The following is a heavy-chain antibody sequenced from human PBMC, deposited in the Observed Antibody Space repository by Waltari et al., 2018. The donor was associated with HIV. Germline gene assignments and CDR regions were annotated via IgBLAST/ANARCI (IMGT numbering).Heavy chain of an antibody. CDR3: ARSLTSRPGYGGVMAF. J-gene: IGHJ4*02. Sequence: QVQLVQSGAEVKKPGASVKVSCRTSGYTFTNHDIHWVRQAAGQGLEWMGWMNPNSGNTGFAQTFQGRVTMTRNSSISTAYMELRSLKSEDTALYYCARSLTSRPGYGGVMAFWGQGSLVTVSS. V-gene: IGHV1-8*01. D-gene: IGHD3-16*01. CDR2: MNPNSGNT. CDR1: GYTFTNHD.